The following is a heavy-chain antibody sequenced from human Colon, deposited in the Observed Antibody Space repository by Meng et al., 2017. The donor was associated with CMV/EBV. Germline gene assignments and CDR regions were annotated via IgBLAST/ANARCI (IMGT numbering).Heavy chain of an antibody. V-gene: IGHV3-30*02. D-gene: IGHD2-21*02. Sequence: GESLKISCVASGFTFSNYGLHWVRQAPGKGLEWVTFIRYDGRKEYYADSVKGRFTIYRDNSKKTVYLVMSSLRSQDTAVYYCAREAVTAPIDYWGQGTLVTVPQ. CDR1: GFTFSNYG. CDR3: AREAVTAPIDY. J-gene: IGHJ4*02. CDR2: IRYDGRKE.